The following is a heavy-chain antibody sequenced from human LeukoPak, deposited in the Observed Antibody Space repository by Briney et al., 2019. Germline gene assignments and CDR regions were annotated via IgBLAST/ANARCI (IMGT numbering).Heavy chain of an antibody. CDR3: VRGTGY. CDR1: GFTFSTYV. CDR2: ISSNGDNT. Sequence: QSGGSLRLSCSVSGFTFSTYVMHWVRQAPGKGLEYVSAISSNGDNTYYADSVKGRFTISRDNSKSTLYLQMSSLRADDTAVYYCVRGTGYWGQGTLVTVSS. V-gene: IGHV3-64D*06. J-gene: IGHJ4*02.